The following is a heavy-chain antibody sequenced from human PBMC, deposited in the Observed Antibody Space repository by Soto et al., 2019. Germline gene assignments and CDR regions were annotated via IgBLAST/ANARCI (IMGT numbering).Heavy chain of an antibody. J-gene: IGHJ4*02. D-gene: IGHD2-15*01. CDR2: IIPMFETT. Sequence: EASVKVSCKASGGAFGSYAINWVRQAPGQGLEWMGGIIPMFETTDYDAPVKGRFTISRDDSKNTLYLQMSSLKTEDTGVYYCTTHCNGGSCSREWGQGTLVTVSS. CDR1: GGAFGSYA. CDR3: TTHCNGGSCSRE. V-gene: IGHV1-69*05.